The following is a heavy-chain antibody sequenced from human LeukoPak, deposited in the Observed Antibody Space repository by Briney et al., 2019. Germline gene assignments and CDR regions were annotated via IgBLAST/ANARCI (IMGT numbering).Heavy chain of an antibody. D-gene: IGHD3-10*01. Sequence: MSSETLSLTCTVSGGSISSGSYYWSWIRQPAGKGLEWIGRIYTSGSTNYNPSLKSRVTISVDTSKNQFSLKLSSVTAADTAVYYCARGSVPDYWGQGTLVTVSS. CDR2: IYTSGST. J-gene: IGHJ4*02. V-gene: IGHV4-61*02. CDR1: GGSISSGSYY. CDR3: ARGSVPDY.